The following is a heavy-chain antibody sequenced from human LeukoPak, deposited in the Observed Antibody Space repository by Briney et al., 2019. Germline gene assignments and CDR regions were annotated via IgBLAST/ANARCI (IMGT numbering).Heavy chain of an antibody. J-gene: IGHJ3*02. D-gene: IGHD3-10*01. CDR1: GGSLNDYL. Sequence: KPSATLSLTCAVYGGSLNDYLWSWIRQPPGQGRERIGEVGHSGTTNYNPSLKSRVTISVDTSKNQFSLKLNSVTAADTAVYFCARELISSRAAFDTWGQGTVVTVSS. V-gene: IGHV4-34*01. CDR2: VGHSGTT. CDR3: ARELISSRAAFDT.